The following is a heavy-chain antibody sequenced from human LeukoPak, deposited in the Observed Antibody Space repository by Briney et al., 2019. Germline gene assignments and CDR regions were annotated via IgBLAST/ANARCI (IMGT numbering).Heavy chain of an antibody. V-gene: IGHV4-61*02. CDR2: IYTSGST. CDR3: ARTPRGLRFLEGTFDY. Sequence: SETLSLTCTVSGGSISSGSYYWSWIRQPAGKGLEWIGRIYTSGSTNYNPSLKSRVTISVDTSKNQFSLKLSSVTAADTAVYYCARTPRGLRFLEGTFDYWGQGTLVTVSS. CDR1: GGSISSGSYY. D-gene: IGHD3-3*01. J-gene: IGHJ4*02.